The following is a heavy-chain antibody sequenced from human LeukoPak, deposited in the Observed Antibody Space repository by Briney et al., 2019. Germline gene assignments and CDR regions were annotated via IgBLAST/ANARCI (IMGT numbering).Heavy chain of an antibody. V-gene: IGHV3-7*01. CDR1: GFTFTTYW. J-gene: IGHJ3*01. Sequence: GGSLRLSCAASGFTFTTYWMNWVRQAPGKGLEWVANINQDGSEKYYVDSVKGRFSISRDNAKDSVYLQMNSLRAEDTALYYCARGFDGANVFDVWGQGTMVTVSS. CDR2: INQDGSEK. CDR3: ARGFDGANVFDV.